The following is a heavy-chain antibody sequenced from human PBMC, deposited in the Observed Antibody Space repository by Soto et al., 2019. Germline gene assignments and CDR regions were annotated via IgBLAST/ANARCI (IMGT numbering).Heavy chain of an antibody. Sequence: QVQLQESGPGLVKPSGTPSLTCAVSGGSISSSNWWSWVRQPPGKGLEWIGEIYHSGSTNYNPSLKSRVTISVDKSKNQFSLKLSSVTAADTAVYYCARDSRGGTIFGVPHQPLDYWGQGTLVTVSS. CDR2: IYHSGST. CDR1: GGSISSSNW. D-gene: IGHD3-3*01. V-gene: IGHV4-4*02. J-gene: IGHJ4*02. CDR3: ARDSRGGTIFGVPHQPLDY.